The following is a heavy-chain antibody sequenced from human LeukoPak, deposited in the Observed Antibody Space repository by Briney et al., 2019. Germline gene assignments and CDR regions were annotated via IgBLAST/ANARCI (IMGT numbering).Heavy chain of an antibody. Sequence: SETLSLTCTVSGGSISSYYWNWIRQPPGKGLEWIGYIYYSGSTNYNPSLKSRVTISVDTSKNQFSLKLSSVTAADTAVYYCARISYSSSSIDYWGQGTLVTVSS. V-gene: IGHV4-59*08. J-gene: IGHJ4*02. CDR1: GGSISSYY. CDR2: IYYSGST. D-gene: IGHD6-6*01. CDR3: ARISYSSSSIDY.